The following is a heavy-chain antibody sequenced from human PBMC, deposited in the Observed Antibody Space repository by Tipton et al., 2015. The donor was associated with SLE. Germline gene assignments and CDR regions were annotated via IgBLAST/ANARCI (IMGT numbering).Heavy chain of an antibody. CDR3: AYGNGDSFQI. V-gene: IGHV4-61*09. D-gene: IGHD4-11*01. J-gene: IGHJ3*02. CDR2: VYTSGIT. Sequence: TLSLTCTVSGDSLSSGHYYWSWIRRPAGRGLEWIGHVYTSGITKRNPSLKSRVTISVDRSKNQFSLKLTSVTAADTAVYYCAYGNGDSFQIWGQGTTLTVSS. CDR1: GDSLSSGHYY.